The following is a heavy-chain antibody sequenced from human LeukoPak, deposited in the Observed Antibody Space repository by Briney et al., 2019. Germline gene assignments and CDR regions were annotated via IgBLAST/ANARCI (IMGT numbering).Heavy chain of an antibody. CDR2: INHSGST. V-gene: IGHV4-34*01. CDR1: GGSFSGYY. D-gene: IGHD2-8*01. Sequence: SETLSLTCAVYGGSFSGYYWSWIRQPPGKGLEWIGEINHSGSTNYNPSLKSRVTISVDTSKNQFSLKLSSVTAADTAVYYCARGSMARPYKWFDHWGQGTLVTVSS. J-gene: IGHJ5*02. CDR3: ARGSMARPYKWFDH.